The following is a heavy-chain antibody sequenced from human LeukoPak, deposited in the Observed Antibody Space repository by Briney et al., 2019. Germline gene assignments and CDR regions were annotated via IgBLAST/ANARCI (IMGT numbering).Heavy chain of an antibody. CDR3: ARDAYDSSGYSGAVDY. D-gene: IGHD3-22*01. CDR1: GFTFSSYS. V-gene: IGHV3-21*05. Sequence: GGSLRLSCAASGFTFSSYSMNWVRQAPGKGLEWVSYISSSSSYIYYADSVKGRFTISRDNAKNSLYLQMNSLRAEDTAVYYCARDAYDSSGYSGAVDYWGQGTLVTVSS. CDR2: ISSSSSYI. J-gene: IGHJ4*02.